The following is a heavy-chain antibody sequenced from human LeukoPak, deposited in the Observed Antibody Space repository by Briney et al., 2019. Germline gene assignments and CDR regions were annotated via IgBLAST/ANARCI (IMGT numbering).Heavy chain of an antibody. D-gene: IGHD6-19*01. Sequence: TGGSLRLSCAASGFTFSDYWTYRVRHAPGERLVWVSRINREGRSTTYADSVKGRFTISRDNARNTLYLQMISLRIEDAAVYYCAREGREVAGLQDWGQGTLVTVSS. J-gene: IGHJ4*02. CDR2: INREGRST. CDR1: GFTFSDYW. CDR3: AREGREVAGLQD. V-gene: IGHV3-74*01.